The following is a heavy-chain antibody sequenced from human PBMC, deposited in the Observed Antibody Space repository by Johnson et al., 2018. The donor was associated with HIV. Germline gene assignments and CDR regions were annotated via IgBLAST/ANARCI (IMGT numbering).Heavy chain of an antibody. J-gene: IGHJ3*02. D-gene: IGHD4-17*01. CDR1: GFTFDDYA. V-gene: IGHV3-9*01. CDR2: ISWNSGNI. CDR3: AKDISGYGDSVDDAFDI. Sequence: VQLVASGGGLVQPGRSLRLSCAASGFTFDDYAMHWVRQAPGKGLEWVSSISWNSGNIDYADSVKGRFTISRDNAKNYLYLQMNSLRGEDTAFYYCAKDISGYGDSVDDAFDIWGQGTMVTVSS.